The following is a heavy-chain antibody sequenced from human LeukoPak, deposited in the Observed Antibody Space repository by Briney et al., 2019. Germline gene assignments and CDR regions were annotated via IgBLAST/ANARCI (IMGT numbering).Heavy chain of an antibody. CDR1: GFTFSAYA. J-gene: IGHJ4*02. CDR2: ISSNEINK. CDR3: AKKGGSSGRHDYFDY. Sequence: GGSPRLSCAASGFTFSAYAIHWVRQAPGKGLEWLAVISSNEINKYYADSVKGRFTISRDNSKNTLYLQMNSLRAEDTAVYYCAKKGGSSGRHDYFDYWGQGTLVTVSS. D-gene: IGHD6-19*01. V-gene: IGHV3-30-3*02.